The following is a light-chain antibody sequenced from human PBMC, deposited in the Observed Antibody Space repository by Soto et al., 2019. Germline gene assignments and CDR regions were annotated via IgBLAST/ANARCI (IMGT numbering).Light chain of an antibody. Sequence: QSALTQPASVSGSPGQSITISCTGTSSDVGGYNYVSWYQQHPGKAPKLLIYDVSSRPSGVSNRFSGSKSGNTASLTISGLQSEDEADYYCSSYTSSSTAVFGGGAKRTVL. CDR2: DVS. CDR3: SSYTSSSTAV. CDR1: SSDVGGYNY. J-gene: IGLJ2*01. V-gene: IGLV2-14*01.